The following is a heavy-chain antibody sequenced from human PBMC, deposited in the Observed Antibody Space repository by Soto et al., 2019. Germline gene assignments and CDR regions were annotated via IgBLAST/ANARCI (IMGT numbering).Heavy chain of an antibody. CDR1: GFTFSSYG. D-gene: IGHD2-21*02. J-gene: IGHJ6*02. CDR3: ARGGRVPGPCGGDCYLYGMDV. Sequence: GGSLRLSCAASGFTFSSYGMHWVRQAPGKGLEWVAVIWYDGSNKYYADSVKGRFTISRDNSKNTLYLQMNSLRAEDTAVYYCARGGRVPGPCGGDCYLYGMDVWGQGTTVTVSS. CDR2: IWYDGSNK. V-gene: IGHV3-33*01.